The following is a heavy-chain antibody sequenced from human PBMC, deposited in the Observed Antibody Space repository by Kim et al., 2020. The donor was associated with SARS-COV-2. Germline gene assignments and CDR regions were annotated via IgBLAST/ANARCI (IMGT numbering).Heavy chain of an antibody. J-gene: IGHJ4*02. V-gene: IGHV3-23*01. CDR3: ARYDSSGYYSEGYFDY. Sequence: GGSLRLSCAASGFTFSSYAMSWVRQAPGKGLEWVSAISGSGGSTYYADSVKGRFTISRDNSKNTLYLQMNSLRAEDTAVYYCARYDSSGYYSEGYFDYWGQGTLVTVSS. CDR2: ISGSGGST. CDR1: GFTFSSYA. D-gene: IGHD3-22*01.